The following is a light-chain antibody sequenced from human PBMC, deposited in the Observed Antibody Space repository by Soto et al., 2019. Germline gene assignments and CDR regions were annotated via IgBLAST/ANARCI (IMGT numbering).Light chain of an antibody. V-gene: IGLV2-18*02. J-gene: IGLJ1*01. CDR3: NSYTGSSTYV. CDR1: SSDVGSYNR. CDR2: EVS. Sequence: QSVLTQPPSVNGSPGQSVAISCNGTSSDVGSYNRVSWYQQPPGAAPKLMIYEVSNRPSGVPDRFSGSKSGNTASLTISGLQAEDEADYYCNSYTGSSTYVFGTGTKVTVL.